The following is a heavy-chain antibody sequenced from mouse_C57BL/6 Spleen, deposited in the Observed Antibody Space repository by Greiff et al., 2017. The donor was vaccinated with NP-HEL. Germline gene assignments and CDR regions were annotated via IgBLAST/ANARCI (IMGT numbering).Heavy chain of an antibody. J-gene: IGHJ4*01. CDR3: ARRGQGYAMDY. CDR1: GFTFSSYG. D-gene: IGHD3-3*01. Sequence: EVHLVESGGDLVKPGGSLKLSCAASGFTFSSYGMSWVRQTPDKRLEWVATISSGGSYTYYPDSVKGRFTISRDNAKNTLYLQMSSLKSEDTAMYYCARRGQGYAMDYWGQGTSVTVSS. V-gene: IGHV5-6*01. CDR2: ISSGGSYT.